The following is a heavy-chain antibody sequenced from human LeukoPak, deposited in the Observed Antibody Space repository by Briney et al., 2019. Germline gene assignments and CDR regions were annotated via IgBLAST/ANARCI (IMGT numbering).Heavy chain of an antibody. D-gene: IGHD5-18*01. CDR1: GFTFGDHA. J-gene: IGHJ6*02. V-gene: IGHV3-49*04. Sequence: QAGGSLRLSCTVSGFTFGDHAMSWVRQAPGKGLEWVGFIRSKTYGGTTEYAASVKGRFIISRDDSTSIAYLQMNSLKTEDTAVYYCTRGPIQLWLYHRMDVWGQGTTVTVSS. CDR2: IRSKTYGGTT. CDR3: TRGPIQLWLYHRMDV.